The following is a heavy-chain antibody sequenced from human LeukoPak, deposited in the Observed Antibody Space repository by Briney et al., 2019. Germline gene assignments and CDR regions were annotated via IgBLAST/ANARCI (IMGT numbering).Heavy chain of an antibody. V-gene: IGHV3-49*04. CDR3: SRGQKDPYGPEFDY. Sequence: PGGSLRLSCTTSGFIFGGYNMNWVRQAPGKGLEWVGYIRAKIHDGTTDFAASVKGRFTISRDDSKSIDYLQMTSLKSEDTAVYYCSRGQKDPYGPEFDYWGQGTLVTVSS. CDR2: IRAKIHDGTT. D-gene: IGHD3-10*01. J-gene: IGHJ4*02. CDR1: GFIFGGYN.